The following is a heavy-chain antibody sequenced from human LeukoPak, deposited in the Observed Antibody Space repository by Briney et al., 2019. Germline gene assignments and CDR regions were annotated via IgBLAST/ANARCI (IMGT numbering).Heavy chain of an antibody. J-gene: IGHJ2*01. CDR1: GFRFSSYD. Sequence: GGSLRLSCVGSGFRFSSYDMNWVRQAPGRGLEWLSYLTRTSSATWYADSVKGRFTISRDSSKNTLFLHMNTLRAEDTAIYYCAKDRTVGASYWYFDLWGRGTLVTVSS. V-gene: IGHV3-48*01. CDR3: AKDRTVGASYWYFDL. D-gene: IGHD1-26*01. CDR2: LTRTSSAT.